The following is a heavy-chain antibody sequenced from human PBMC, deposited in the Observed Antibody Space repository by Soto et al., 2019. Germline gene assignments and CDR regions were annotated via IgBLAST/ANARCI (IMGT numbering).Heavy chain of an antibody. Sequence: EVQLLESGGGLAQPGGSLTLSCAASGFTFRDYTMTWVRQAPGQVLECISVLLSDYSTFYAGSVRGRFTISRDNSKNTIYLEMNSLRVEDTAVYYCARRANGYLGYWGQGALVTVSS. CDR3: ARRANGYLGY. V-gene: IGHV3-23*05. CDR1: GFTFRDYT. CDR2: LLSDYST. J-gene: IGHJ4*02. D-gene: IGHD2-8*01.